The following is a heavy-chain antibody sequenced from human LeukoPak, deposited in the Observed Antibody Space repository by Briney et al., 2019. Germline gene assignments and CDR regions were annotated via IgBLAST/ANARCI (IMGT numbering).Heavy chain of an antibody. J-gene: IGHJ4*02. CDR2: MNPNNGDT. Sequence: ASVRVSCKASGYTFISYNIDWVRQAPGEGREWRGWMNPNNGDTDYAQKFQGRVTMTRNTSISTAYMELSSLRSEDTAVYFCARVRCSGGSCYYFDYWGQGTLVTVSS. CDR3: ARVRCSGGSCYYFDY. V-gene: IGHV1-8*01. D-gene: IGHD2-15*01. CDR1: GYTFISYN.